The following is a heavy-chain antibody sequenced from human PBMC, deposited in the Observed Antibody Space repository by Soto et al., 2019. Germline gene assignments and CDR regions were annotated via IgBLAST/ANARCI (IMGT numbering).Heavy chain of an antibody. D-gene: IGHD3-3*01. J-gene: IGHJ4*02. CDR2: ISGSGGTT. CDR1: GFTFSSYA. Sequence: GGSLRLSCAASGFTFSSYAMSWVRQAPGKGLEWVSAISGSGGTTYYAGSVRGRFTISRDNSKNTLCLQMNSLRAEDTAVYYCARGHPGVEVTAPYYWGQGTLVTVSS. V-gene: IGHV3-23*01. CDR3: ARGHPGVEVTAPYY.